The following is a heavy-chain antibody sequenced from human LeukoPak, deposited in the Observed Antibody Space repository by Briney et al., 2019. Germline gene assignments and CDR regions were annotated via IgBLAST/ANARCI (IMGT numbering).Heavy chain of an antibody. CDR2: IYSGGST. D-gene: IGHD2-21*02. CDR3: ARDPLVVTAIPEGAFDI. J-gene: IGHJ3*02. CDR1: GFTVSSNY. Sequence: GGSLRLSCAASGFTVSSNYMSWVRQAPGKGLEWVSVIYSGGSTYYADSVKGRFTISRDNSKNTLYLQMNSLSAEDTAVYYCARDPLVVTAIPEGAFDIWGQGTMVTVSS. V-gene: IGHV3-66*01.